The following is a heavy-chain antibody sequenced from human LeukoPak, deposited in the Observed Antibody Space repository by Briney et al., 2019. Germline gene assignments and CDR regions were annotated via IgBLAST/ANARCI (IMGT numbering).Heavy chain of an antibody. J-gene: IGHJ4*02. CDR1: GFTFSSYE. V-gene: IGHV3-48*03. Sequence: GGSLRLSCAASGFTFSSYEMNWVRQAPGEGLEWVSYIISSGSTIYYADSVKGRFTISRDNAKNSLYLQMNSLRAEDTAVYYCARDPLPYYDILTGYYSQPHYFDYWGQGTLVTVSS. CDR2: IISSGSTI. CDR3: ARDPLPYYDILTGYYSQPHYFDY. D-gene: IGHD3-9*01.